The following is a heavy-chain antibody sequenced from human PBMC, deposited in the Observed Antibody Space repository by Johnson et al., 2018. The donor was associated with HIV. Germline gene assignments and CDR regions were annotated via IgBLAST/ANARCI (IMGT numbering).Heavy chain of an antibody. Sequence: QVHLVESGGGVVQPGGSLRLSCAASGFTFSSYGMHWVRQAPGKGLEWVSDINWNGGSTAYAASVKGRFIIARDNARNSLYLQMNSLRAEDTAVYYCARGRPSGSHDAFDIWGQGTMVTVSS. J-gene: IGHJ3*02. V-gene: IGHV3-NL1*01. D-gene: IGHD3-22*01. CDR1: GFTFSSYG. CDR2: INWNGGST. CDR3: ARGRPSGSHDAFDI.